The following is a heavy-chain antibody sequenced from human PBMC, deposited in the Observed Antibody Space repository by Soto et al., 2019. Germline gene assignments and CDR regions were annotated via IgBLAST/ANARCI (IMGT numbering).Heavy chain of an antibody. Sequence: GGSLRLSCAASGFTFSSYAMSWVRQAPGKGLEWVSAISGSGGSTYYADSVKGRFTISRDNSKNTLYLQMNSLRAEDTAVYYCAKGRITIFGVVTRFDYWGQGTLVTVSS. J-gene: IGHJ4*02. CDR1: GFTFSSYA. CDR2: ISGSGGST. CDR3: AKGRITIFGVVTRFDY. D-gene: IGHD3-3*01. V-gene: IGHV3-23*01.